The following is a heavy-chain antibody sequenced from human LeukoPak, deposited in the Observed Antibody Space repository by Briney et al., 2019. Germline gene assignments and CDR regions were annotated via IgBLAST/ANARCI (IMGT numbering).Heavy chain of an antibody. V-gene: IGHV4-39*02. D-gene: IGHD6-13*01. Sequence: PSETLSLTCTVSGGSISSSSYYWGWIRQPPGKGLEWIGSIYYSGSTYYNPSLKSRVTISVDTSKNQFSLKLSSVTAADTAVYYCARDRGIAAAGTHCWFDPWGQGTLVTVSS. CDR3: ARDRGIAAAGTHCWFDP. CDR2: IYYSGST. CDR1: GGSISSSSYY. J-gene: IGHJ5*02.